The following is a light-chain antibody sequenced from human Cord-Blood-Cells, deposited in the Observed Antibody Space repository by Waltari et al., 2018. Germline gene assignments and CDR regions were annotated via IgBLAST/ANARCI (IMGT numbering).Light chain of an antibody. CDR3: QQYYSYPLT. V-gene: IGKV1-8*01. CDR1: QGICTY. J-gene: IGKJ4*02. CDR2: SAS. Sequence: AIRMTQSPSSFSASTGNRVTITWRASQGICTYLAWYQQKPGKAPNPLLYSASTLQSRVPLTISGSGSGTDFTLSISCLQSEDFSTYYCQQYYSYPLTFGGGTKVEIK.